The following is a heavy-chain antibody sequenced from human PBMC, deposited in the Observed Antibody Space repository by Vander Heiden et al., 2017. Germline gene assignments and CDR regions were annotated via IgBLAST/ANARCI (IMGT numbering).Heavy chain of an antibody. CDR2: IKQAGSER. Sequence: EVQLVESGGGLVQPGGSLRLSCAASGFTFSNYWMTWVRQAPGKGLEWVANIKQAGSERSYVDSVKGRFTISRDNAKNSLYLQMNGLRAEDSAVYFCARLNNYAGDYWGQGTLVTVSS. CDR3: ARLNNYAGDY. J-gene: IGHJ4*02. D-gene: IGHD1-1*01. CDR1: GFTFSNYW. V-gene: IGHV3-7*03.